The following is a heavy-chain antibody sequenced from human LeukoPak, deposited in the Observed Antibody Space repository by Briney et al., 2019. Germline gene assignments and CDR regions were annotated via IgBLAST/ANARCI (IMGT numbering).Heavy chain of an antibody. CDR1: GYTFTSYG. CDR3: ARDRGVVVVAPIDY. CDR2: ISAYNGNT. V-gene: IGHV1-18*01. D-gene: IGHD2-15*01. Sequence: ASVKVSCKASGYTFTSYGISWVRQAPRQGLEWMGWISAYNGNTNYAQKLQGRVTMTTDTSTSTAYMELRSLRSDDTAVYYCARDRGVVVVAPIDYWGQGTLVTVSS. J-gene: IGHJ4*02.